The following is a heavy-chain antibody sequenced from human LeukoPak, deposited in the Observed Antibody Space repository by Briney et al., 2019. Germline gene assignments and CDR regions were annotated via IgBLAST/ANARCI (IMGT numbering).Heavy chain of an antibody. J-gene: IGHJ4*02. V-gene: IGHV5-51*01. D-gene: IGHD3-10*01. CDR1: GYSFTTYG. Sequence: GESLKISCKGSGYSFTTYGIGWVRQMPGKGLEWMGGLYPGDSDTRYSPSFQGQVTISVDKSISTAYLQWSSLKASDTAIYYCVRRNYYGSGSQYSHFDYWGQGTLVTVSS. CDR2: LYPGDSDT. CDR3: VRRNYYGSGSQYSHFDY.